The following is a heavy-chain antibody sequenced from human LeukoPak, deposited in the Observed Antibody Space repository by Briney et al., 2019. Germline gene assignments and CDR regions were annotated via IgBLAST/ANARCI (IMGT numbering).Heavy chain of an antibody. Sequence: GGSLRLSCAASGFTFSNAWMSWVRQAPGKGLEWVGRIKSKTDGGTTDYAAPVKGRFTISRDDSKNTLYLQMNSLKTEDTAVYYCTTVSSSSWRYYYYYYMDVWGKGTTVTVTS. CDR2: IKSKTDGGTT. D-gene: IGHD6-13*01. CDR3: TTVSSSSWRYYYYYYMDV. CDR1: GFTFSNAW. J-gene: IGHJ6*03. V-gene: IGHV3-15*01.